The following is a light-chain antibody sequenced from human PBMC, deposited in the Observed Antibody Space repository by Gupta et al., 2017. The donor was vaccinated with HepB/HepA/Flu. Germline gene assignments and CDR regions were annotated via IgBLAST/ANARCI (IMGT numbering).Light chain of an antibody. J-gene: IGLJ2*01. V-gene: IGLV1-44*01. CDR1: SSNIGGNT. CDR2: SNN. Sequence: QSVLPQPPSASGTPGQRVTISCSGTSSNIGGNTVNWYQQLPGTAPKLLIYSNNERPSGVPDRFSGSKSGTSASLAISGLQSEDEADYYCAAWDDGLTGLVVFGGGTKLTVL. CDR3: AAWDDGLTGLVV.